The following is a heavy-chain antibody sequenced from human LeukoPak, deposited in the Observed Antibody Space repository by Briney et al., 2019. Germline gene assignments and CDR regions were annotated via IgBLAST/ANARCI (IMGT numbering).Heavy chain of an antibody. V-gene: IGHV4-4*09. CDR1: GGSISGYY. J-gene: IGHJ4*02. CDR2: IYSSGSA. CDR3: ARLPLTPTGLYYFDY. Sequence: SETLSLTCTVSGGSISGYYWSWIRQPPGKGLEWVGYIYSSGSANYNPSLKSRVTTSVDTSKNQFSLKLSSVTAADTAVYYCARLPLTPTGLYYFDYWGQGTLVTVSS. D-gene: IGHD4-23*01.